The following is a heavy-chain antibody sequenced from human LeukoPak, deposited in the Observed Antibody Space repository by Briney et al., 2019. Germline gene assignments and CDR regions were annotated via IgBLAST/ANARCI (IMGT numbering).Heavy chain of an antibody. CDR1: GFSVSSNY. D-gene: IGHD1-26*01. J-gene: IGHJ5*02. Sequence: GGSLRLSCSASGFSVSSNYMSWVRQAPGKGLEWVSVIYSGGGTYYADSVKDRFTISRDSSKNTLYLQMNSLRDEDTAVYYCTRPSGSYYAGSWFDPWGQGTLVTVSS. V-gene: IGHV3-66*04. CDR3: TRPSGSYYAGSWFDP. CDR2: IYSGGGT.